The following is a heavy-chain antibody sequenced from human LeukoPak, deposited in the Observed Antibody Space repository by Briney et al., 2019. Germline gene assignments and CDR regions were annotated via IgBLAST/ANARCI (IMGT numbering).Heavy chain of an antibody. V-gene: IGHV3-48*01. CDR2: ISSSSTI. D-gene: IGHD3-9*01. Sequence: GGSLRLSCAASGFTFSSYSMTWVRQAPGKGLEWVSYISSSSTIYYADSVKGRFTISRDNAKNSLYLQMNSLRAEDTAVYYCARDGDYDILTGYLNGDAFDIWGQGTMVTVSS. CDR1: GFTFSSYS. J-gene: IGHJ3*02. CDR3: ARDGDYDILTGYLNGDAFDI.